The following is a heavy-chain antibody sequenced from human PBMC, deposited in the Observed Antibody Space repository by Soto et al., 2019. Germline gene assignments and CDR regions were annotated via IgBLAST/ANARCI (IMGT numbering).Heavy chain of an antibody. CDR3: AREYTAWPLAYGLDV. D-gene: IGHD2-2*02. Sequence: PGGSLRLSCVGSGFTFSTYSINWVRQAPGKGLEWVSSISSRSDIYYADSVKGRFTISRDNAKNSVSLQRNSLRAEDTAVYYCAREYTAWPLAYGLDVWGQGNTVTVSS. J-gene: IGHJ6*02. V-gene: IGHV3-21*01. CDR1: GFTFSTYS. CDR2: ISSRSDI.